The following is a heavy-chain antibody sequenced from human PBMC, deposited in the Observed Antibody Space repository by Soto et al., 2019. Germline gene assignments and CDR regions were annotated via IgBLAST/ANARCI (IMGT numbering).Heavy chain of an antibody. J-gene: IGHJ6*03. Sequence: ASVKVSCKASGYTFTSYGISWVRQAPGQGLEWMGWISAYNGNTNYAQKLQGRVTMTTDTSTSTAYMELRSLRSDDTAVYYCARDLSVVPAKGYMDVWGKGTTVTVSS. CDR3: ARDLSVVPAKGYMDV. V-gene: IGHV1-18*01. CDR1: GYTFTSYG. D-gene: IGHD2-2*01. CDR2: ISAYNGNT.